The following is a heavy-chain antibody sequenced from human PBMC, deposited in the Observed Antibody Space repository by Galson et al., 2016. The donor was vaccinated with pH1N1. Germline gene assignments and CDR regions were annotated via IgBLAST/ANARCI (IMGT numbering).Heavy chain of an antibody. J-gene: IGHJ3*02. CDR2: ISSNSFYM. V-gene: IGHV3-21*01. D-gene: IGHD2-15*01. CDR3: ARDRGRPRQYAFEM. Sequence: SLRLSCAASGFTFISYTMNWVRQAPGKGLEWVSSISSNSFYMYYADSVKGRFTISRDNAKKTLYLQMNNLRVEDTAVYYCARDRGRPRQYAFEMWGQGTVVTVSS. CDR1: GFTFISYT.